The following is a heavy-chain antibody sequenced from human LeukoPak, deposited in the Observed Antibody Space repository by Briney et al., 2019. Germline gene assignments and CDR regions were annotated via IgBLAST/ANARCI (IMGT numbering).Heavy chain of an antibody. J-gene: IGHJ6*03. V-gene: IGHV4-39*07. CDR2: IYYSGST. Sequence: SETLSLTCTVSGGSISSSSYYWGWIRQPPGKGLEWIGSIYYSGSTYYNPSLKSRVTISVDTSKNQFSLKLSSVTAADTAVYYCARGYYYYMDVWGKGTTVTVSS. CDR1: GGSISSSSYY. CDR3: ARGYYYYMDV.